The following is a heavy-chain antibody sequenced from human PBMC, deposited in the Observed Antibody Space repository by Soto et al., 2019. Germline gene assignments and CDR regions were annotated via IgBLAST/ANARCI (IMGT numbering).Heavy chain of an antibody. CDR3: ARRGDIVVVPAALSRDWYFDL. Sequence: QLQLRESGPGLVKPSETLSLTCTVSGGSISSSSYYWGWIRQPPGKGLEWIGSIYYSGSTYYNPSLKSRVTISVDTSKNQFSLKLSSVTAADTAVYYCARRGDIVVVPAALSRDWYFDLWGRGTLVTVSS. V-gene: IGHV4-39*01. CDR2: IYYSGST. J-gene: IGHJ2*01. D-gene: IGHD2-2*01. CDR1: GGSISSSSYY.